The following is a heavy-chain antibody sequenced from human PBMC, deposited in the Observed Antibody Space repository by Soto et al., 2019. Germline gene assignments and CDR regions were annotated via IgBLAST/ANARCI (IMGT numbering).Heavy chain of an antibody. CDR3: ARVIPIWSGYYSTGAFDI. D-gene: IGHD3-3*01. CDR2: IYYSGST. V-gene: IGHV4-39*01. CDR1: GGSISSSSYY. J-gene: IGHJ3*02. Sequence: PSETLSLTCTVSGGSISSSSYYWGWIRQPPGKGLEWIGSIYYSGSTYYNPSLKSRVTISVDTSKNQFSLKLSSVTAADTAVYYCARVIPIWSGYYSTGAFDIWGQGTRVTVSS.